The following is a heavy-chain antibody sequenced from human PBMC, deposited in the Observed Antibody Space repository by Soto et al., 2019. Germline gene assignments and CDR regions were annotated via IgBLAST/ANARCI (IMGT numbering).Heavy chain of an antibody. V-gene: IGHV3-30*18. CDR1: DFNLGHFG. D-gene: IGHD3-16*01. CDR3: AKELISFGGGQSPYYYYGLDV. Sequence: PGGSLRLSCAASDFNLGHFGMHWVRQAPGKGLEWVAVMSYDGALKTYADSVRGRFTISRDNFNNTLHLQMNSLRAEDTAVYFCAKELISFGGGQSPYYYYGLDVWGQGTTVTVSS. CDR2: MSYDGALK. J-gene: IGHJ6*02.